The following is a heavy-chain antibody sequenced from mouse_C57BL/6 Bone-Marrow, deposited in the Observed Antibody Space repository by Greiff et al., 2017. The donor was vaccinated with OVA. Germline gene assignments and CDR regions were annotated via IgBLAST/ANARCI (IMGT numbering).Heavy chain of an antibody. CDR2: ISNGGGST. J-gene: IGHJ2*01. CDR3: ARYGSRVYFDY. D-gene: IGHD1-1*01. Sequence: EVKLVESGGGLVKPGGSLKLSCAASGFTFSDYYMYWVRQTPEKRLEWVAYISNGGGSTYYPDTVKGRFTISRDNAKNTLYLQMSRLKSEDTAMYYCARYGSRVYFDYWGQGTTLTVSS. CDR1: GFTFSDYY. V-gene: IGHV5-12*01.